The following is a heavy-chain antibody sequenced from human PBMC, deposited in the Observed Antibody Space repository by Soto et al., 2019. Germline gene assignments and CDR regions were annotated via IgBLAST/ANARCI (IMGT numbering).Heavy chain of an antibody. CDR1: GFTFSSYA. D-gene: IGHD3-9*01. CDR2: ISYDGSNK. CDR3: ARVEYYDILTGYYSS. V-gene: IGHV3-30-3*01. Sequence: GGSLRLSCAASGFTFSSYAMHWVRQAPGKGLEWVAVISYDGSNKYYADSVKGRFTISRDNSKNTLYLQMNSLRAEDTAVYYCARVEYYDILTGYYSSWGQGTLVTVSS. J-gene: IGHJ5*02.